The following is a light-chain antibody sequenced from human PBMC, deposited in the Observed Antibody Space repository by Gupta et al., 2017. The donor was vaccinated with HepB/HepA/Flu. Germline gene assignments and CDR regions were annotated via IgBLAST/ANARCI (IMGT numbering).Light chain of an antibody. CDR1: QSVISN. J-gene: IGKJ5*01. V-gene: IGKV3-15*01. Sequence: EIVMTQSPATLSVSPGERATLSCRASQSVISNLAWYQQKPGQTPRLLIFRASTRATGVPARFSGSGSGTEFSITISNLQSEDFAVYYCQQESQWPITFGQGTQLEIK. CDR2: RAS. CDR3: QQESQWPIT.